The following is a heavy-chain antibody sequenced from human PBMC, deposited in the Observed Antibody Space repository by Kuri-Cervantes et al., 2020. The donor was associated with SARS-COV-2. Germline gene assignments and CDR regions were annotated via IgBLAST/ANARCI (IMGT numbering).Heavy chain of an antibody. CDR3: ATNLYGDYPDY. CDR2: INAGNGNT. J-gene: IGHJ4*02. V-gene: IGHV1-3*01. CDR1: GYTFTSYA. D-gene: IGHD4-17*01. Sequence: ASVKVSCKASGYTFTSYAMHWVRQAPGQRLEWMGWINAGNGNTKYSQKFQGRVTITRDTSASTAYMELGSLRSEDTAVYYCATNLYGDYPDYWGRGTLVTVSS.